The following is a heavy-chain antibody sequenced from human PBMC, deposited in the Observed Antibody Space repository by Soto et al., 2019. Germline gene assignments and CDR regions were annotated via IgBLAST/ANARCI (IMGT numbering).Heavy chain of an antibody. Sequence: QVQLVQSGAEVKKPGASVKVSCKASGYTFTSYVISWVRQAPGQGLEWMGRISVHNGNTDYAQKLQGRVTMTTDTSTSTAYMELRSLRSDDTAVYYCARDRAAAGGDFYYYMDVWGKGTTVTVSS. D-gene: IGHD2-15*01. J-gene: IGHJ6*03. V-gene: IGHV1-18*01. CDR3: ARDRAAAGGDFYYYMDV. CDR2: ISVHNGNT. CDR1: GYTFTSYV.